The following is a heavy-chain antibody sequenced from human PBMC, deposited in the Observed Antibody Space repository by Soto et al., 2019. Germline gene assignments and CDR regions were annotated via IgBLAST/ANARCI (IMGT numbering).Heavy chain of an antibody. CDR1: GDSVFSNCAA. D-gene: IGHD5-18*01. CDR2: TYYRSKWYN. V-gene: IGHV6-1*01. Sequence: SQTLSLTCAISGDSVFSNCAACNWFRQYPSRGLEWLGRTYYRSKWYNDYAVSVKGRITINPDTSKNQFSLQLNSVTPEDTAVYYCAQEAWIQGTLDVWGQGTTVTVSS. J-gene: IGHJ6*02. CDR3: AQEAWIQGTLDV.